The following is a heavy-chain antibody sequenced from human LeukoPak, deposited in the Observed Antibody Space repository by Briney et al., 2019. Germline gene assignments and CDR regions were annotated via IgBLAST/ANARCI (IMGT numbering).Heavy chain of an antibody. CDR2: INHSGST. V-gene: IGHV4-34*01. CDR3: ARAPAPQTGDFAFDI. D-gene: IGHD7-27*01. J-gene: IGHJ3*02. Sequence: SETLSLTCAVYGGSFSGYYWSWIRQPPGKGLEWIGEINHSGSTNYNPSLKSRVTISVDTSKNQFSLKLSSVTAADTAVYYCARAPAPQTGDFAFDIWGQGTMITVSS. CDR1: GGSFSGYY.